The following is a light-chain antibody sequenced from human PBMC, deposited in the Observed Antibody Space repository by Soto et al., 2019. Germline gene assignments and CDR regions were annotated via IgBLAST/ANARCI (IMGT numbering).Light chain of an antibody. V-gene: IGKV3-20*01. CDR3: QHYGRSPIT. CDR2: GAS. CDR1: QTVSRMY. J-gene: IGKJ5*01. Sequence: EIVLTQPPVTLSLSPGERATLSCRASQTVSRMYLSWFQQKPGQAPRLLISGASSRATGIPDRFSGSGSATDFTLTISRLEPEDFALYYCQHYGRSPITFGQGTRLEIK.